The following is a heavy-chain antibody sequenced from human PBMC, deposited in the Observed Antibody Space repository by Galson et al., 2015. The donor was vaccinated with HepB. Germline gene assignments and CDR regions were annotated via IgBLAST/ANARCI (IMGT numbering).Heavy chain of an antibody. CDR1: GFTFSSYS. CDR2: ISSSSSYI. D-gene: IGHD6-19*01. J-gene: IGHJ4*02. Sequence: SLRLSCAASGFTFSSYSMNWVRQAPGKGLEWVSSISSSSSYIYYADSVKGRFTISRDNAKNSLYLQMNSLRAEDTAVYYCARDLGIAVAEGFDYWGQGTLVTVSS. CDR3: ARDLGIAVAEGFDY. V-gene: IGHV3-21*01.